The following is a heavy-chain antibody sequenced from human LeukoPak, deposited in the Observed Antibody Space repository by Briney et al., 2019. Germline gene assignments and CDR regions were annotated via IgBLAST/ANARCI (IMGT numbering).Heavy chain of an antibody. J-gene: IGHJ6*03. D-gene: IGHD2-2*01. CDR3: AKDEVVPSYYYIDV. CDR1: GFTFSSYS. CDR2: IWYDGSNK. V-gene: IGHV3-30*02. Sequence: GGSLRLSCAASGFTFSSYSMNWVGQAPGKGRGGGAVIWYDGSNKYYADSVKGRFTISRDSSKNTLYLQMNSLRAEDTAVYYCAKDEVVPSYYYIDVWGKGTTVTVSS.